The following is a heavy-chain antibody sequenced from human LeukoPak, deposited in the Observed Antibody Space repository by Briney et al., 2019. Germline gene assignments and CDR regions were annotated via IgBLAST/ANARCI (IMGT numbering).Heavy chain of an antibody. D-gene: IGHD5-18*01. J-gene: IGHJ4*02. CDR3: AREIQLHFDY. Sequence: GGSLRLSCAASGFTVSSNYMSWVRQAPGKGLEWVSVIYSGGSTYYADSVKGRFTISRDNSKNTLYLQMDSLRAEDTAVYYCAREIQLHFDYWGQGTLVTVSS. CDR1: GFTVSSNY. V-gene: IGHV3-66*01. CDR2: IYSGGST.